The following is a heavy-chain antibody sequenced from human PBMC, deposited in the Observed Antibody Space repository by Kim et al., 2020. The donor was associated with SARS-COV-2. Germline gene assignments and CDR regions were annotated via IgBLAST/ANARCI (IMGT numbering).Heavy chain of an antibody. Sequence: SQTLSLTCAISGDSVSSNSAAWIWIRQSPSRGLEWLGRTYYRSQWYNDYVVSVKSRITVNPETSKNQISVQLTSVTPEDTAVYYCARRTGTTDLYNGMDVWGQGTTVIVSS. J-gene: IGHJ6*02. CDR1: GDSVSSNSAA. CDR3: ARRTGTTDLYNGMDV. D-gene: IGHD1-1*01. V-gene: IGHV6-1*01. CDR2: TYYRSQWYN.